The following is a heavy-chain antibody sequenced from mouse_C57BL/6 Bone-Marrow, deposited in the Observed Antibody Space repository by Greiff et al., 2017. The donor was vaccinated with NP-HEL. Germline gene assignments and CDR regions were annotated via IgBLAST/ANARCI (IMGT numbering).Heavy chain of an antibody. J-gene: IGHJ2*01. CDR3: ARLGYYGSSLFY. D-gene: IGHD1-1*01. CDR2: INPSNGGT. CDR1: GYTFTSYW. V-gene: IGHV1-53*01. Sequence: VKLQQPGTELVKPGASVKLSCKASGYTFTSYWMHWVKQRPGQGLEWIGNINPSNGGTNYNEKFKSKATLTVDKSSSPAYMQLSSLTSEDSAVYYCARLGYYGSSLFYWGQGTTLTVSS.